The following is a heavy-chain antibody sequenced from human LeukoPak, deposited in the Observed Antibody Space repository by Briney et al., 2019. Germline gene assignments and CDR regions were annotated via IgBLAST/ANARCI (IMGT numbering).Heavy chain of an antibody. CDR2: ISAYNGNT. Sequence: GASVKVSCKASGYTFTSYGISWVRQAPGQGLEWMGWISAYNGNTNYAQKLQGRVTMTTDTSTSTAYMELSRLRSDDTAVYYCAREADGCSSTSCYGAPYYFDYWGQGTLVTVSS. CDR3: AREADGCSSTSCYGAPYYFDY. CDR1: GYTFTSYG. J-gene: IGHJ4*02. V-gene: IGHV1-18*01. D-gene: IGHD2-2*01.